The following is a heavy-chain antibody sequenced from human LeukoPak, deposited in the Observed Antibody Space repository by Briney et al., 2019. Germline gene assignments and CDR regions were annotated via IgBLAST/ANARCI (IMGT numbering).Heavy chain of an antibody. D-gene: IGHD3-22*01. J-gene: IGHJ4*02. CDR3: ARGQYYYYGSAYYGFDY. CDR1: GFTFDDYG. CDR2: INWNGGST. V-gene: IGHV3-20*04. Sequence: GGSLRLSCAASGFTFDDYGMSWVRQAPGKGLEWVSGINWNGGSTGYADSVKGRFTISRDNAKNSLYLQMNSLRAEDTALYYCARGQYYYYGSAYYGFDYWGQGSLVTVSS.